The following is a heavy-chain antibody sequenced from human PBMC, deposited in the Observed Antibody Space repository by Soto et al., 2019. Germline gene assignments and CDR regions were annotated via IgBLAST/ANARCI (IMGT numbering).Heavy chain of an antibody. D-gene: IGHD3-16*01. J-gene: IGHJ6*03. CDR3: ARTTEGLGYYYMDV. Sequence: QVQLQESGPGLVKPSQTLSLTCTVSGGSISSGGYYWSWIRQHPGKGLEWIGYIYYSGSTYYNPSLKSRDTISVDTSKNQFSLKLSSVTAADTAVYYCARTTEGLGYYYMDVWGKGTTVTVSS. CDR1: GGSISSGGYY. V-gene: IGHV4-31*03. CDR2: IYYSGST.